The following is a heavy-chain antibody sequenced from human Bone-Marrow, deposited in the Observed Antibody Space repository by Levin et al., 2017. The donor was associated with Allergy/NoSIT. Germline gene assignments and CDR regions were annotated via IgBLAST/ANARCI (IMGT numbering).Heavy chain of an antibody. CDR2: IKQDGSEK. CDR3: ARVAHCTGGVCYNDY. J-gene: IGHJ4*02. V-gene: IGHV3-7*03. CDR1: GFTFSSYW. Sequence: GESLKISCAASGFTFSSYWMSWVRQAPGKGLEWVANIKQDGSEKYYVDSVKGRFTISRDNAKNSLYLQMNSLRAEDTAVYYCARVAHCTGGVCYNDYWGQGTLVTVSS. D-gene: IGHD2-8*02.